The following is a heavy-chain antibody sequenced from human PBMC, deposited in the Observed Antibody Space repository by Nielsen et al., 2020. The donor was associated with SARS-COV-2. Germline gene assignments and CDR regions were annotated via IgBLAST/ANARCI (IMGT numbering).Heavy chain of an antibody. CDR2: VSHSGST. V-gene: IGHV4-34*01. CDR3: ARGHLVVVPSPILGLGPFFYSFYLDV. J-gene: IGHJ6*03. D-gene: IGHD2-2*02. Sequence: GSLRLSCTASGFTFSDHYMSWICQSPGKGLEWIGEVSHSGSTNYSPSLKSRVTLSMDKSRRQFSLRLASVSAADTAVYFCARGHLVVVPSPILGLGPFFYSFYLDVWGKGTTVIVSS. CDR1: GFTFSDHY.